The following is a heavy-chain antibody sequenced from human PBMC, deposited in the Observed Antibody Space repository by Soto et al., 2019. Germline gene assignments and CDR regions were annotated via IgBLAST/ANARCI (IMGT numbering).Heavy chain of an antibody. V-gene: IGHV3-53*04. D-gene: IGHD3-3*01. CDR3: ARGSKGDFWSGYYGPYYFDY. CDR1: GFTVSSNY. Sequence: GGSLRLSCAASGFTVSSNYMSWVRQAPGKGLEWVSVIYSGGSTYYADSVKGRFTISRHNSKNTLYLQMNSLRAEDTAVYYCARGSKGDFWSGYYGPYYFDYWGQGTLVTVSS. J-gene: IGHJ4*02. CDR2: IYSGGST.